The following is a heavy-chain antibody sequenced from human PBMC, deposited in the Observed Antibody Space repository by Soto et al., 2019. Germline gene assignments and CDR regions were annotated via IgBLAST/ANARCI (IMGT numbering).Heavy chain of an antibody. D-gene: IGHD3-10*01. CDR1: GGSISSYY. Sequence: PSETLSLTCTVSGGSISSYYWSWIRQPPGKGLEWIGYIYYSGSTNYNPSLKSRVTISVDTSKNQFSLKLSSVTAADTAVYYCARPLWFGDRHWFDPWGQGTLVTVSS. V-gene: IGHV4-59*01. CDR3: ARPLWFGDRHWFDP. CDR2: IYYSGST. J-gene: IGHJ5*02.